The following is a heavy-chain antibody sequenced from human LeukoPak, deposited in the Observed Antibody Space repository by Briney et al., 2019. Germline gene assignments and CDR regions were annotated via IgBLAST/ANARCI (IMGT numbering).Heavy chain of an antibody. D-gene: IGHD4-17*01. Sequence: GGSLRLSCAASGFTFSSYAMSWVRQAPGKGLEWVSAISGSGGSTYYADSVKGPFTISRDNSKNTLYLQMNSLRAEDTAVYYCAKSSNGDYVYSAYWGQGTLVTVSS. CDR2: ISGSGGST. CDR3: AKSSNGDYVYSAY. J-gene: IGHJ4*02. CDR1: GFTFSSYA. V-gene: IGHV3-23*01.